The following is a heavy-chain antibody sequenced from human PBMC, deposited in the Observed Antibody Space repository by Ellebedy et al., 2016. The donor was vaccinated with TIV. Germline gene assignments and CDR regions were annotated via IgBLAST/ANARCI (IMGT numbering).Heavy chain of an antibody. V-gene: IGHV3-30-3*01. CDR1: GFTFSSYA. CDR2: ISYDGSNK. D-gene: IGHD1-7*01. J-gene: IGHJ4*02. Sequence: GESLKISXAASGFTFSSYAMHWVRQAPGKGLEWVAVISYDGSNKYYADSVKGRFTISRDNSKNTLYLQMNSLRAEDTAVYYCARGDWNYDGPGFDYWGQGTLVTVSS. CDR3: ARGDWNYDGPGFDY.